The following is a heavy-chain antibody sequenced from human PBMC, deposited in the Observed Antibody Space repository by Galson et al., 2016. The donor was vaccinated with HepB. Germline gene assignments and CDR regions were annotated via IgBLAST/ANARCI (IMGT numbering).Heavy chain of an antibody. Sequence: SVKVSCKASGGTFNSHVIIWVRQAPGHGLELMGGIIPIFGETTYAEKFQHRVTITADESTTTVDLEVTSLTSADTAVYHCVKVGTTSGDYWGQGTLVAVSS. J-gene: IGHJ4*02. CDR1: GGTFNSHV. CDR2: IIPIFGET. D-gene: IGHD1-26*01. V-gene: IGHV1-69*13. CDR3: VKVGTTSGDY.